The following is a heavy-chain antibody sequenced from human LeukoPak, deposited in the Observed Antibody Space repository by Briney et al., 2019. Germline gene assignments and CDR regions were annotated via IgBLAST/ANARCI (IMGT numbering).Heavy chain of an antibody. J-gene: IGHJ4*02. Sequence: GESLRLSCIVSGFTVGSNCMSWVRQAEGEVLEWDSFICRYDTHYSYSVKRRISISRDDSKNTLYLQMNSLTADDTAIYYCARIYGEYLSPFFDSWGRGTLVTVSS. CDR2: ICRYDT. D-gene: IGHD4-17*01. V-gene: IGHV3-53*01. CDR3: ARIYGEYLSPFFDS. CDR1: GFTVGSNC.